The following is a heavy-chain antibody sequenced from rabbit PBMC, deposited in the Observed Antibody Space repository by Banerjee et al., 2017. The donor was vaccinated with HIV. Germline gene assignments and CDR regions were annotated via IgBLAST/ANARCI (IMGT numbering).Heavy chain of an antibody. J-gene: IGHJ4*01. D-gene: IGHD4-2*01. CDR3: ARDVAGREDFNL. Sequence: QEQLVESGGDLVKPGASLTLTCTASGLDLSSSYWICWVRQAPGKGLEWIACIDVSSSVSTYYASWAKGRFTVSKTSSTTVTLQMTNLTAADTATYFCARDVAGREDFNLWGPGTLVTVS. CDR1: GLDLSSSYW. V-gene: IGHV1S45*01. CDR2: IDVSSSVST.